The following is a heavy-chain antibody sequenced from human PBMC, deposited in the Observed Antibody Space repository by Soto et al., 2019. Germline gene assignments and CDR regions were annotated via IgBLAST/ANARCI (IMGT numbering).Heavy chain of an antibody. Sequence: GGALRLSCAASGFNFSTEWMRGGRPGPGEGVGGVANIKQDGSETHYVDSVKGRFTISRDNAKNSLYLHMNSLRVEDTAVYYCARDLGSYCSPNMCYGPWFGPWGQGTLVTVSS. CDR2: IKQDGSET. J-gene: IGHJ5*02. CDR1: GFNFSTEW. V-gene: IGHV3-7*01. D-gene: IGHD2-2*01. CDR3: ARDLGSYCSPNMCYGPWFGP.